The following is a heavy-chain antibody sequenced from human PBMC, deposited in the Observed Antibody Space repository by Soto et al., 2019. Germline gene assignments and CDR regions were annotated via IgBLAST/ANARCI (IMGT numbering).Heavy chain of an antibody. CDR2: ISGNGDSA. CDR3: GKERQGSGWSVCNF. CDR1: GFPFRDYA. V-gene: IGHV3-23*01. J-gene: IGHJ4*02. D-gene: IGHD6-19*01. Sequence: VQLLESGGGLVQPGGSLRLSCAASGFPFRDYAMNWVRQAPGKGLEWVSDISGNGDSARYADSVKGRFTVSRDNSRDTLYLQMNSLRVDDTAVYYCGKERQGSGWSVCNFWGQGTLVTVSS.